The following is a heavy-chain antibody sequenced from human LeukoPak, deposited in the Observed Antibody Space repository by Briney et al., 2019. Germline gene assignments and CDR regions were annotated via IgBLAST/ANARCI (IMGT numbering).Heavy chain of an antibody. CDR2: ISGGGGTT. V-gene: IGHV3-23*01. Sequence: PGGSLRRSCAASGFTFSSSALSWVRQAPGKGLEWVSAISGGGGTTYYADSVKGRFIISRDNSKNTLYLQVNNLRAEDTALYYCAKDRWGGDAFDVWGQGTMVTVSS. CDR3: AKDRWGGDAFDV. CDR1: GFTFSSSA. J-gene: IGHJ3*01. D-gene: IGHD7-27*01.